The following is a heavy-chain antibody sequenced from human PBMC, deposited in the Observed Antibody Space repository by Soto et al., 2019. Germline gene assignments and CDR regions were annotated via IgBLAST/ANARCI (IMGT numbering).Heavy chain of an antibody. CDR1: GYTFIDSF. J-gene: IGHJ4*02. V-gene: IGHV1-2*02. CDR3: ARDLGGYDLYGPDS. CDR2: TNPNSGAT. Sequence: QVHLVQSGSEVKKPGSSVKVSCTASGYTFIDSFIHWFRQAPGQGLEWMGWTNPNSGATEFAQKFQGRVTMTRATSISTAYMELSTLKSDDTAVYYCARDLGGYDLYGPDSWGQGTMVTVSS. D-gene: IGHD5-12*01.